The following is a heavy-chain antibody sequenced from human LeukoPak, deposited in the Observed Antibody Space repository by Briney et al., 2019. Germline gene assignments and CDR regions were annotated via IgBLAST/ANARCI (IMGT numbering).Heavy chain of an antibody. CDR3: ARGEGGYNYAF. J-gene: IGHJ4*02. V-gene: IGHV5-51*01. D-gene: IGHD5-24*01. Sequence: GESLKISCKASGYSFTSYWIAWVRQVPGKGLEWMGIINPADSDTRYSLSVQGQVTISADRSITTAYLQWSSLKASDTAIYYCARGEGGYNYAFWGQGTLVSVSS. CDR1: GYSFTSYW. CDR2: INPADSDT.